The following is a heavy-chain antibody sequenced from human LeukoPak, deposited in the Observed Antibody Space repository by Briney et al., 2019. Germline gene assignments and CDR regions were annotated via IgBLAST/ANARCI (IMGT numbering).Heavy chain of an antibody. CDR2: INSDGSNI. D-gene: IGHD6-19*01. CDR1: GFTLSSYW. CDR3: VRSSGWPGY. J-gene: IGHJ4*02. Sequence: GGSLRLSCAASGFTLSSYWMHWVRQAPGEGLVWVSRINSDGSNINYADSVKGRFTISRDNAKNTLYLQMNSLRVEDTAVYYCVRSSGWPGYWGQGTMVTISS. V-gene: IGHV3-74*01.